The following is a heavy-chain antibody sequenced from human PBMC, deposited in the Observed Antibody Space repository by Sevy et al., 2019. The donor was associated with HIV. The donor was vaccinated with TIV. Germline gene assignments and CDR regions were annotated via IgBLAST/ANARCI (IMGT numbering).Heavy chain of an antibody. V-gene: IGHV3-23*01. CDR3: AKAPPGHCSSCSCPRAYYYYGMDV. J-gene: IGHJ6*02. CDR2: ISGRGGST. Sequence: GGSLRLSCADSGLTLSSYAMNWVRQAPGKGLEWVSAISGRGGSTYYADSVEGRFTISRDNSKNTLYLQMNSLRAEDTAVYYCAKAPPGHCSSCSCPRAYYYYGMDVWGQGTTVTVSS. D-gene: IGHD2-15*01. CDR1: GLTLSSYA.